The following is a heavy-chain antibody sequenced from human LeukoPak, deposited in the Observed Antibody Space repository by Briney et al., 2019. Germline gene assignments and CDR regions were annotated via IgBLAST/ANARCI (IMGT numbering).Heavy chain of an antibody. J-gene: IGHJ4*02. V-gene: IGHV3-48*03. CDR3: ARRAGAYSHPYDY. Sequence: PGGSLRLSCVASGFTFSSYEMKWVRQAPGKGLEWVSYISNSGSTTYYADSVKGRFTISRDNAKNSLSLQMNSLRAEDTAVYYCARRAGAYSHPYDYWGQGTLVTVSS. CDR1: GFTFSSYE. CDR2: ISNSGSTT. D-gene: IGHD4/OR15-4a*01.